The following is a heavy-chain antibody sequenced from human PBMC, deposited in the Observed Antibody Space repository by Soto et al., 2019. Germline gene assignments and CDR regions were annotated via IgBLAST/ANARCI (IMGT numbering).Heavy chain of an antibody. V-gene: IGHV5-51*01. J-gene: IGHJ6*03. D-gene: IGHD2-2*03. CDR1: GYSFTSYW. CDR3: ARRAVDIVPKSQFYYYYMDV. Sequence: GESLKISCKGSGYSFTSYWIGWVRQMPGKGLEWMGIIYPGDSDTRYSPSFQGQVTISADKSISTAYLQWSSLKASDTAMYYCARRAVDIVPKSQFYYYYMDVWGKGTTVTVSS. CDR2: IYPGDSDT.